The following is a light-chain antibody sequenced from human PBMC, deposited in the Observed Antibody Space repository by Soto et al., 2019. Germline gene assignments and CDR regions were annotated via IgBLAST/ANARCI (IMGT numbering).Light chain of an antibody. Sequence: EIQMPPSPSTLSASVVDRFTITCRASPDIGTWLAWYQQKPGQAPRLLIYGTSSRATGVPDRFSCSGSGTYFTLTISRLEPEEFARYYCQQYGSSPPGFTVGPGTTVEIK. J-gene: IGKJ3*01. CDR1: PDIGTW. V-gene: IGKV3-20*01. CDR3: QQYGSSPPGFT. CDR2: GTS.